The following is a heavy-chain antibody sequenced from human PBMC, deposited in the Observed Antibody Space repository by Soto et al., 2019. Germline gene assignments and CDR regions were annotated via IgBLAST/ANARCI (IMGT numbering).Heavy chain of an antibody. CDR2: ISGSVGST. V-gene: IGHV3-23*01. CDR3: VKDRTIASRTFDS. Sequence: PGGSLRLSCTASGFTFSDHGMHWVRQAPGKGLEWVASISGSVGSTFYADSVKGRFTISRDNYLNTLDLQMNSLRAEDTAVYYCVKDRTIASRTFDSWGQGALVTVS. CDR1: GFTFSDHG. D-gene: IGHD6-6*01. J-gene: IGHJ4*02.